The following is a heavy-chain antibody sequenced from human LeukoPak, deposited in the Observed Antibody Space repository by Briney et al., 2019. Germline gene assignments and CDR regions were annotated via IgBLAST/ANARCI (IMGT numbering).Heavy chain of an antibody. CDR1: GGTFSSYA. CDR2: IIPIFGTA. V-gene: IGHV1-69*05. CDR3: ARGAGYYKANAFDI. J-gene: IGHJ3*02. Sequence: ASVKVSCKASGGTFSSYAISWVRQAPGQGLEWMGGIIPIFGTANYAQKFQGRVTITTDESTSTAYMELSSLRSEDTAVYYCARGAGYYKANAFDIWGQGTMVTVSS. D-gene: IGHD3-22*01.